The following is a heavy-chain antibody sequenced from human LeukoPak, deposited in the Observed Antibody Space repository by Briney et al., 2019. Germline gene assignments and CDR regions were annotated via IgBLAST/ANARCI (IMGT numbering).Heavy chain of an antibody. CDR2: IYSGGST. Sequence: GGSLRLSCAASGFTVSSNYMSWVRQAPGKGLEWVSVIYSGGSTYYADSVKGRFTISRDNSKNTLYLQMNSLRAEDTAVYYCARDQVVAAGHYYYYMDVWGKGTTVTVSS. CDR1: GFTVSSNY. CDR3: ARDQVVAAGHYYYYMDV. V-gene: IGHV3-53*01. J-gene: IGHJ6*03. D-gene: IGHD6-13*01.